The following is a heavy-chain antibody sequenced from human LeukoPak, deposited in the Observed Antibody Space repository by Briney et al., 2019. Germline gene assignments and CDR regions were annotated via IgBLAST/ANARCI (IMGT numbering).Heavy chain of an antibody. CDR2: ISSSSSV. CDR1: GFTFNSYS. D-gene: IGHD2/OR15-2a*01. V-gene: IGHV3-48*02. CDR3: ARSSLLHSNAMDV. J-gene: IGHJ3*01. Sequence: GGSLRLSCAASGFTFNSYSMNWVRQAPGKGLEWISYISSSSSVYYADSVKGRFTISRDNTKNSLYLQMSSLRDDDTAVYYCARSSLLHSNAMDVWGQGTMVTVSS.